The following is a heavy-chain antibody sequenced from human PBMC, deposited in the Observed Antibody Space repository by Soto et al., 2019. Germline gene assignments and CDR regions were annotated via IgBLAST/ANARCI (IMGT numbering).Heavy chain of an antibody. V-gene: IGHV4-59*08. J-gene: IGHJ4*02. CDR3: ARHGGDVVMVRD. Sequence: QVKLQESGRGLVKPPETLSLSCTVSGGSLGDVYWTWIRQPPGKEMEWIGYISTTGVTNYSPSLKSRVTMSTDTSKNQFSLNLSSVTAADTAIYFCARHGGDVVMVRDWGQGIQVTVSS. CDR1: GGSLGDVY. CDR2: ISTTGVT. D-gene: IGHD2-15*01.